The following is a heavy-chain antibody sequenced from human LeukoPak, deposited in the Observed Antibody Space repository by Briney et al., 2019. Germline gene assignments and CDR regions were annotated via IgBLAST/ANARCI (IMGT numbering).Heavy chain of an antibody. Sequence: PGRSLRLSCAASGFTFSSYGMHWVRQAPGKGLEWVAVICYDGSNKYYADSVKGRFTISRDNSKNTLYLQMNSLRAEDTAVYYCARDTYSITMVRGQLDYWGQGTLVTVSS. CDR1: GFTFSSYG. J-gene: IGHJ4*02. CDR2: ICYDGSNK. D-gene: IGHD3-10*01. CDR3: ARDTYSITMVRGQLDY. V-gene: IGHV3-33*01.